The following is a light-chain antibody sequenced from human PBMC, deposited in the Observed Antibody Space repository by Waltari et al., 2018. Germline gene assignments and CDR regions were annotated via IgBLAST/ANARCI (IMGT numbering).Light chain of an antibody. J-gene: IGLJ2*01. CDR3: QSYDGSLSGGV. Sequence: QSVLTQPPSVSGAPGQRVTIPCTGSSSNIGAGYDVHWYQQLPGTAPKLLIYSNGHRPAGVPDRVSGCKSGTSASLAIAGLQADDEGDYYCQSYDGSLSGGVFGGGTKLAVL. CDR2: SNG. V-gene: IGLV1-40*01. CDR1: SSNIGAGYD.